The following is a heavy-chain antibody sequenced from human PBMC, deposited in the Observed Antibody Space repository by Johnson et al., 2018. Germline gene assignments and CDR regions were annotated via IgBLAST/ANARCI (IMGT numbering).Heavy chain of an antibody. Sequence: QVQLLESGGGVVQPGRSXRLSCAASGFTFSSYGMHWVRQAPGKGLEWVAVISYDGSNKYYADSVKGRFTISRDNSKNTLYLQMNSLRAEDTAVYYCAKVVSYYYYMDVWGKGTTVTVYS. V-gene: IGHV3-30*18. CDR2: ISYDGSNK. CDR3: AKVVSYYYYMDV. CDR1: GFTFSSYG. J-gene: IGHJ6*03.